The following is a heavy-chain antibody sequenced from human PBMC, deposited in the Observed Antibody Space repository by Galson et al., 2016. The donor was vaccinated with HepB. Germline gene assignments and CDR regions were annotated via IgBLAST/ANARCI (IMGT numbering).Heavy chain of an antibody. CDR1: GFNFSDYA. Sequence: SLRLSCATSGFNFSDYAMAWIRQAPGKGLEWVSAINTGGDDTHHADSVRGRFTISRDNSINTLNLQMNSLRVDDTAVYYCGLEGAYWGQGALVTVSS. V-gene: IGHV3-23*01. D-gene: IGHD3/OR15-3a*01. CDR2: INTGGDDT. CDR3: GLEGAY. J-gene: IGHJ4*02.